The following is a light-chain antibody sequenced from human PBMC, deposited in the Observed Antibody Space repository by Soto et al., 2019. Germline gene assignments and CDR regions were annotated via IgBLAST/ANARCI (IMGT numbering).Light chain of an antibody. V-gene: IGKV3-15*01. CDR3: QQYNSWLWT. Sequence: EIVMTQSPVTLSVSAGERTTLSCMASQSVSSNLAWYQQRPGQAPRLLIYDASTRATGIPSRFSGSGSGTEFTLIISSLQSEDSAVYYCQQYNSWLWTFGQGTKWIS. J-gene: IGKJ1*01. CDR1: QSVSSN. CDR2: DAS.